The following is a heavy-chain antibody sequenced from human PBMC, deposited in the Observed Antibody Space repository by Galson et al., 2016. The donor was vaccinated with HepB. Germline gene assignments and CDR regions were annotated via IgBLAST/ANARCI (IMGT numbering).Heavy chain of an antibody. CDR1: GFTFSSYG. J-gene: IGHJ6*02. Sequence: SLRLSCAASGFTFSSYGMYWVRQAPGKGLEWVAVISYDGSKKYYADSVKGRFTISRDNSKNTLYLQMSSLRAEDTAVYYCAKDEFLEGDYYYYGMDVWGQGIRVTVSS. CDR3: AKDEFLEGDYYYYGMDV. V-gene: IGHV3-30*18. D-gene: IGHD3-3*01. CDR2: ISYDGSKK.